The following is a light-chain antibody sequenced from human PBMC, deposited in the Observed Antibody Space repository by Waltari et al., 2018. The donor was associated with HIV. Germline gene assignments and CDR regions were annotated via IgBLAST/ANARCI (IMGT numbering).Light chain of an antibody. J-gene: IGLJ3*02. V-gene: IGLV2-23*01. CDR1: SSDVGSYNL. Sequence: QSALTQPASVSGSPGQSITISCTGTSSDVGSYNLVSWYQYHPGNPPKLMIYEASKRPSGVSNRFSGSKSGNTASLTISVLQAEDEADYYCCSYAGSSTLVFGGGTKLTVL. CDR2: EAS. CDR3: CSYAGSSTLV.